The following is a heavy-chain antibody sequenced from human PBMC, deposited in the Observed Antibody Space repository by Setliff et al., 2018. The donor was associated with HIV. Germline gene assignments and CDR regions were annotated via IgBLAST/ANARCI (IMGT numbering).Heavy chain of an antibody. V-gene: IGHV4-34*01. D-gene: IGHD3-22*01. Sequence: PSETLSLTCTVSSGYMSGHFWTWIRQPPGKGLEWIGEINHSGSTNYNPSLKSRVTISVDTSKNQFSLSLSSVTAADTAVYYCASRVYYYDENRILREEGFVPWGQGTLVTVSS. CDR3: ASRVYYYDENRILREEGFVP. CDR2: INHSGST. CDR1: SGYMSGHF. J-gene: IGHJ5*02.